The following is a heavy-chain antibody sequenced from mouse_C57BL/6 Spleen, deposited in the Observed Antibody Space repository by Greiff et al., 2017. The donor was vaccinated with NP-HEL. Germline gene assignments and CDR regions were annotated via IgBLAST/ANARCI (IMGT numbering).Heavy chain of an antibody. V-gene: IGHV1-55*01. CDR3: ARGLYDYDYYAMDY. Sequence: QVQLQQPGAELVKPGASVKMSCKASGYTLSSYWITWVKQRPGQGLEWIGDIYPGSGSTNYNEKFKSKATLTVYTASSTASMQLSSLSSEDSAVYYCARGLYDYDYYAMDYWGQGTSVTVSS. CDR1: GYTLSSYW. J-gene: IGHJ4*01. D-gene: IGHD2-4*01. CDR2: IYPGSGST.